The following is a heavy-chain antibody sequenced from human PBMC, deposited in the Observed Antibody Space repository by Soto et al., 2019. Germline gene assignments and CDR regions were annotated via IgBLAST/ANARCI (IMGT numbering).Heavy chain of an antibody. CDR2: IYYSGST. J-gene: IGHJ3*02. V-gene: IGHV4-59*01. D-gene: IGHD3-9*01. CDR3: ARRLALEYAFDI. Sequence: SETLSLTCTVSGGSISSYYWSWIRQPPGKGLEWIGYIYYSGSTNYNPSLKSRVTISVDTSKNQFSLKLSSVTAADTAVYYCARRLALEYAFDIWGQGTMVTVSS. CDR1: GGSISSYY.